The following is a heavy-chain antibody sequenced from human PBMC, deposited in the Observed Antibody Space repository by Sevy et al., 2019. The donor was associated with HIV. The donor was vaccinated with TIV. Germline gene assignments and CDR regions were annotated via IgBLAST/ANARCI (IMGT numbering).Heavy chain of an antibody. V-gene: IGHV1-24*01. Sequence: ASVKVSCKVPGYTLTEFSMHWVRQAPGKGLEWMGTFDPEDGERIHSQKFQVRFTMTEDTSTHTAYMELNSLGSEDTAVYYCATTKEDYDSSGYPFDSWGQGTLVTVSS. CDR2: FDPEDGER. J-gene: IGHJ4*02. CDR1: GYTLTEFS. CDR3: ATTKEDYDSSGYPFDS. D-gene: IGHD3-22*01.